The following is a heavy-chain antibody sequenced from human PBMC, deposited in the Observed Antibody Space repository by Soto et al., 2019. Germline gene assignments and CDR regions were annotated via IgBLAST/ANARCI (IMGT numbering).Heavy chain of an antibody. D-gene: IGHD3-16*01. CDR2: IDEYGSTI. CDR3: TGDIGGEGAY. J-gene: IGHJ4*02. V-gene: IGHV3-74*01. CDR1: GFTFSSYW. Sequence: EVQLVESGGGLVQPGGSLRLSCAASGFTFSSYWMHWVRQVPGKGLLWVSRIDEYGSTINYADSVKGRFTISRDNASNILGLEMNSLRAEDTAVYYSTGDIGGEGAYWGPGTLVSVSS.